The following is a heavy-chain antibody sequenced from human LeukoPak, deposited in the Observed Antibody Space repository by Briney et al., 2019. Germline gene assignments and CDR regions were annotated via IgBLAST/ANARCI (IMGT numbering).Heavy chain of an antibody. J-gene: IGHJ5*02. V-gene: IGHV1-69*05. CDR3: ARVNRLTYYDFWSGSTNWFDP. Sequence: ASVKVSCKASGGTFSSYAIIWVRQAPGQGLEWMGGIIPIFGTANYAQKFQGRVTITTDESTSTAYMELSSLRSEDTAVYYCARVNRLTYYDFWSGSTNWFDPWGQGTLVTVSS. D-gene: IGHD3-3*01. CDR1: GGTFSSYA. CDR2: IIPIFGTA.